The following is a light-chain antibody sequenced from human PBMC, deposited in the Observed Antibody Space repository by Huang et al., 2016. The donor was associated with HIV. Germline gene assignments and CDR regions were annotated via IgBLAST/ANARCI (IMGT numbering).Light chain of an antibody. Sequence: EVVLTQSPGTLSFSPGEGATLSCRASHSVSSNYLAWYQQRPGQAPRLLSDGASSRATGIPDRFSGSGSGTDFTLTISRLEPEDFAVYYCQQYGNSPYTFGQGTKLEIK. V-gene: IGKV3-20*01. CDR1: HSVSSNY. CDR3: QQYGNSPYT. CDR2: GAS. J-gene: IGKJ2*01.